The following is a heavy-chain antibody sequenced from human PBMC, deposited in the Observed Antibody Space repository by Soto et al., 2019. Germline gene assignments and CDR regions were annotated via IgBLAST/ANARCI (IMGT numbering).Heavy chain of an antibody. V-gene: IGHV1-69*01. CDR2: IIPIFGTA. D-gene: IGHD5-18*01. CDR3: ARDHVYRGYSYGPGFYYYYGMDV. Sequence: QVQLVQSGAEVKKPGSSVKVSCKASGGTFSSYAISWVRQAPGQGLEWMGGIIPIFGTANYAQKFQGRVTITADESTSTVYMELGSLRSEDTALYYCARDHVYRGYSYGPGFYYYYGMDVWGQGTTVTVSS. J-gene: IGHJ6*02. CDR1: GGTFSSYA.